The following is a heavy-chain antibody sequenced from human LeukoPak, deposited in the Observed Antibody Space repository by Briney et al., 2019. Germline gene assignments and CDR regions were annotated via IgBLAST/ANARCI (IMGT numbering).Heavy chain of an antibody. CDR3: ARMSSYCDY. Sequence: GGSLRLSCVASGFTFSSHHMNWVRQTPGKGLESVATIKPDGSEKYYVDSVKGRSTISRDNAKSSLYLQMNSLRAEDTGVYFCARMSSYCDYWGQGTLVTVSS. J-gene: IGHJ4*02. CDR1: GFTFSSHH. V-gene: IGHV3-7*01. D-gene: IGHD2-2*01. CDR2: IKPDGSEK.